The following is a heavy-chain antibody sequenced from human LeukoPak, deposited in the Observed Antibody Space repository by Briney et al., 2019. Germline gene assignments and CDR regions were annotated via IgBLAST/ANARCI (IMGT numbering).Heavy chain of an antibody. D-gene: IGHD3-22*01. CDR3: ARSVYDSSGYYRVLEY. J-gene: IGHJ4*02. CDR2: INSDGSST. Sequence: PGGSLRLSCAAPGFTFSSYWMHWVRHAPGKGLVWVSRINSDGSSTNYADSVKGRLTISRDNAKNTLYLQMNSLRAEDTAVYYCARSVYDSSGYYRVLEYWGQGTLVTVSS. CDR1: GFTFSSYW. V-gene: IGHV3-74*01.